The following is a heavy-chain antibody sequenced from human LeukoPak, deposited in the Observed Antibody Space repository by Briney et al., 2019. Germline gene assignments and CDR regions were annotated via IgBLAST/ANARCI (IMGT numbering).Heavy chain of an antibody. Sequence: SETLSLTCTVSGGSISSGGYYWSWIRQHPGKGLEWIGYIYYSGSTYYNPSLKSRVTISVDTSKNQFSLKLSSVTAADTAVYYCARDACSSTSCYHWFDPWGRGTLVTVSS. J-gene: IGHJ5*02. CDR3: ARDACSSTSCYHWFDP. V-gene: IGHV4-31*03. CDR2: IYYSGST. D-gene: IGHD2-2*01. CDR1: GGSISSGGYY.